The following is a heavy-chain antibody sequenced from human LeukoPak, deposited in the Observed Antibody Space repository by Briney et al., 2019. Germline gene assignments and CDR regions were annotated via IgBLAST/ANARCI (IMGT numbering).Heavy chain of an antibody. D-gene: IGHD3-3*01. CDR1: GGSFSGYY. J-gene: IGHJ4*02. CDR3: ARARITIFGVMYYFDY. Sequence: SETLSLTCGVYGGSFSGYYWTWIRQPPGKGLEWIGEINHSGITNYNPSLKSRVTISVDTSRNQFSLKLSSVTAADTAVYYCARARITIFGVMYYFDYWGQGTLVTVSS. CDR2: INHSGIT. V-gene: IGHV4-34*01.